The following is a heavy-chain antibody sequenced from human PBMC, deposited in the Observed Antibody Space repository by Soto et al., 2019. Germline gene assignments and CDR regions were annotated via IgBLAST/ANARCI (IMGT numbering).Heavy chain of an antibody. J-gene: IGHJ5*02. CDR3: ATIAAAGFDNWFDP. CDR2: ISSSSSYI. D-gene: IGHD6-13*01. V-gene: IGHV3-21*01. Sequence: PGGSLRLSCAASGFTFSSYSMNWVRQAPGKGLEWVSSISSSSSYIYYADSVKGRFTISRDNAKNSLYLQMNSLRAEDTAVYYCATIAAAGFDNWFDPWGQGTLVTVSS. CDR1: GFTFSSYS.